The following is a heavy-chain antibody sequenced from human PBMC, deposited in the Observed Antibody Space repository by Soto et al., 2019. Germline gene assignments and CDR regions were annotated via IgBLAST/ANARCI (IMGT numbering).Heavy chain of an antibody. CDR2: IIPIFGTA. J-gene: IGHJ6*02. Sequence: SVKVSCKASGGTFSSYAISWVRQAPGQGLEWMGGIIPIFGTANYAQKFQGRVTITADESTSTAYMELSSLRSEDTAVDYCATDRVTMVGGVEYYYYYCGMDVWGQGTTVTVSS. D-gene: IGHD3-10*01. CDR3: ATDRVTMVGGVEYYYYYCGMDV. V-gene: IGHV1-69*13. CDR1: GGTFSSYA.